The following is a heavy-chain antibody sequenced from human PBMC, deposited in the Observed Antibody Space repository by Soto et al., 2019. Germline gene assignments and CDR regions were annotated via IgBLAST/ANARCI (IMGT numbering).Heavy chain of an antibody. Sequence: PGGSLRLSCAASGFTFSSYWMSWVRQAPGKGLEWVANIKQDGSEKYYVDSVKGRFTISRDNAKNSLYLQMNSLRAEDTAVYYCARDWDYYDSSGYYGPDDYWGQGTLVTVSS. CDR3: ARDWDYYDSSGYYGPDDY. J-gene: IGHJ4*02. V-gene: IGHV3-7*01. CDR2: IKQDGSEK. CDR1: GFTFSSYW. D-gene: IGHD3-22*01.